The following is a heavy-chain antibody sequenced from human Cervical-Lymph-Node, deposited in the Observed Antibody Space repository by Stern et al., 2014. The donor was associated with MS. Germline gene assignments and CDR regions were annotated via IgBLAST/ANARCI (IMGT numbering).Heavy chain of an antibody. CDR3: ARGAGVFDS. CDR1: GGSIGRSSYY. V-gene: IGHV4-39*02. D-gene: IGHD6-19*01. Sequence: QLQLQESGPGLVKPSETLSLTCTVSGGSIGRSSYYWGWIRQPPGKGLEWIGNIFYTGSTFYDPSLKSRVTISVATSNNHFSLSLNSVPAADTAVYYCARGAGVFDSWGQGTLVTVSP. CDR2: IFYTGST. J-gene: IGHJ4*02.